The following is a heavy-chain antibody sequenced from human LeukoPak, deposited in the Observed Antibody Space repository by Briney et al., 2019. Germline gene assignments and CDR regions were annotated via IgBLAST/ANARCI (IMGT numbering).Heavy chain of an antibody. Sequence: GGSLRLSCAASGFTFSSYWMSWVCQAPGKGLEWVANIKQDGSEKYYVDSVKGRFTISRDNAKNSLYLQMNSLRAEDTAVYYCARDGNILTGQPSIDAFDIWGQGTMVTVSS. CDR2: IKQDGSEK. CDR3: ARDGNILTGQPSIDAFDI. CDR1: GFTFSSYW. J-gene: IGHJ3*02. V-gene: IGHV3-7*01. D-gene: IGHD3-9*01.